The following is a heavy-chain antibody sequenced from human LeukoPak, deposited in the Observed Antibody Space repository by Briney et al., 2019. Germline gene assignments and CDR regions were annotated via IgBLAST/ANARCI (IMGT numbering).Heavy chain of an antibody. V-gene: IGHV3-74*01. CDR3: ARREGNCSGGTCYFYN. D-gene: IGHD2-15*01. Sequence: GGTLTLSCATSGCTFPTYWMHWVRQAPGKGLVWVSRVNRDGSRTDYADSVKRGFTVSRDNAKNTLYLLMNSLRADATADYYFARREGNCSGGTCYFYNWGHGTVVTVSS. CDR2: VNRDGSRT. CDR1: GCTFPTYW. J-gene: IGHJ4*01.